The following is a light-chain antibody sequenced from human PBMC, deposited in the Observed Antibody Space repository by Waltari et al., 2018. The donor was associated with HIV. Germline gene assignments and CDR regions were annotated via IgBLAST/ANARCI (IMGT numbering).Light chain of an antibody. CDR3: AAWDDSRNGEVV. J-gene: IGLJ2*01. CDR2: GNN. CDR1: ISNIGRTT. V-gene: IGLV1-44*01. Sequence: QSVLTQAPPASGTPGQRVTNSCSGRISNIGRTTVTWFQQFPGTAPKLLIYGNNQRPSGVPDRFSGSKSGTSASLAISGLQSEDEADYYCAAWDDSRNGEVVFGGGTKLTVL.